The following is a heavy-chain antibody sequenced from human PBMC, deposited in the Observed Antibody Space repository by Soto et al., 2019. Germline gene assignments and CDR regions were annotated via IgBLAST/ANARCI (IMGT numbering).Heavy chain of an antibody. CDR2: ISHDGKRD. D-gene: IGHD4-17*01. Sequence: QVQLVESGGGVVQPGTSLRLSCAASGFTFSNYALHWVRQPRGKGLEWVAAISHDGKRDYYRVSVKDRITISRDNSKHPLFMEMNGLGAEDTAVYSCARGQRYGDYSFYRALDIWGQGTMVTVSS. J-gene: IGHJ3*02. V-gene: IGHV3-30*03. CDR1: GFTFSNYA. CDR3: ARGQRYGDYSFYRALDI.